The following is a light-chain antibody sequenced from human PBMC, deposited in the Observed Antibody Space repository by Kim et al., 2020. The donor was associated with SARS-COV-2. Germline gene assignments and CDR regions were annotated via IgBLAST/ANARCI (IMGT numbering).Light chain of an antibody. CDR2: DVI. V-gene: IGLV2-11*01. Sequence: QSALTQPRSVSGSPGQSVTISCTGTSSDVGGYNYVSWYQQHPGKAPKLMIYDVIKRPSGVPDRFSGSKSGNTASLTISGLQAEDEADYYCCSYAGSGDVFGTGTKVTVL. CDR3: CSYAGSGDV. J-gene: IGLJ1*01. CDR1: SSDVGGYNY.